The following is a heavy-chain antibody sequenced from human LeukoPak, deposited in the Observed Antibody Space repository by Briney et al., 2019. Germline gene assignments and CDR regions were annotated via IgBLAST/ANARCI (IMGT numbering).Heavy chain of an antibody. CDR3: ARDHSVWNDAGPDAFDI. CDR2: INPSGGST. CDR1: GYTFTSYY. V-gene: IGHV1-46*01. D-gene: IGHD1-1*01. Sequence: ASVKVSCKASGYTFTSYYMHWVRQAPGQGLEWMGIINPSGGSTSYAQKFQGRVTMTRDMSTSTAYMELRSLRSDDTAVYYCARDHSVWNDAGPDAFDIWGQGTMVTVSS. J-gene: IGHJ3*02.